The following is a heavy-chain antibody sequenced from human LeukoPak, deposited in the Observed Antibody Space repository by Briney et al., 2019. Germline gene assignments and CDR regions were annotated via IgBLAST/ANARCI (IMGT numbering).Heavy chain of an antibody. Sequence: GGSLRLSCAASGFTFSNYAMSWVRQAPGKGLEWVSAIVGSGSSTYYADSVEGRFTISRDNSKNTLFLQMDSLRAEDTAVYYCAKEMEAAGSTRGSFDFWGQGTLVTVSS. CDR1: GFTFSNYA. CDR3: AKEMEAAGSTRGSFDF. V-gene: IGHV3-23*01. D-gene: IGHD6-13*01. CDR2: IVGSGSST. J-gene: IGHJ4*02.